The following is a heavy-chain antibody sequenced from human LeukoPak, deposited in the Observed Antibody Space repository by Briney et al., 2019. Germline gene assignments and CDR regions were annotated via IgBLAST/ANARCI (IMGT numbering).Heavy chain of an antibody. V-gene: IGHV3-23*01. CDR2: ISGSGGST. CDR3: AKGGGITMIVVVTDKPRMTNFDI. J-gene: IGHJ3*02. D-gene: IGHD3-22*01. Sequence: GGSLRLSCAASGFTFSSYAMSWVRQAPGKGLEWVSAISGSGGSTYYADSVKGRFTISRDNSKNTLYLQMNSLRAEDTAVYYCAKGGGITMIVVVTDKPRMTNFDIWGQGTMVTVSS. CDR1: GFTFSSYA.